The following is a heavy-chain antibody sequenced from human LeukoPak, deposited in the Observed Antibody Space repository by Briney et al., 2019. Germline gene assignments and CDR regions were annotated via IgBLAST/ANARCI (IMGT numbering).Heavy chain of an antibody. CDR3: ARASAAGRNYYYYYYMDV. V-gene: IGHV3-11*01. CDR2: ISSSGSTI. Sequence: PGGSLRLSCAASGFTFSDYYMSWIRQAPGKGLEWVSYISSSGSTIYYADSVKGRFTISRDNAKNSLYLQMNSLRAEDTAVYYCARASAAGRNYYYYYYMDVWGKGTTVTISS. J-gene: IGHJ6*03. D-gene: IGHD6-13*01. CDR1: GFTFSDYY.